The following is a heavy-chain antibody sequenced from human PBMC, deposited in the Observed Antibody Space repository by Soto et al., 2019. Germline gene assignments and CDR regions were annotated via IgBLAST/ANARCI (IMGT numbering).Heavy chain of an antibody. CDR2: IYSGGST. CDR1: GFTVSSNY. CDR3: AREYYYDSSGYYYGGHFDY. D-gene: IGHD3-22*01. J-gene: IGHJ4*02. Sequence: EVQLVESGGGLIQPGGSLRLSCAASGFTVSSNYMSWVRQAPGKGLEWVSVIYSGGSTYYADSVKGRFTISRDNSKNTLYLQMNSLRAEDTAVYYCAREYYYDSSGYYYGGHFDYWGQGTLVTVSS. V-gene: IGHV3-53*01.